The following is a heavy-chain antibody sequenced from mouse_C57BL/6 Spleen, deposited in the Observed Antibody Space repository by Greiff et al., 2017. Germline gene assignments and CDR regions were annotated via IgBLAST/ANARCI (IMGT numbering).Heavy chain of an antibody. D-gene: IGHD3-2*02. CDR3: AKDLDSSGAW. J-gene: IGHJ3*02. V-gene: IGHV1-7*01. CDR2: INPSSGYT. CDR1: GYTFTSYW. Sequence: QVQLKQSGAELAKPGASVKLSCKASGYTFTSYWMHWVKQRPGQGLEWIGYINPSSGYTKYNQKFKDKATLTADKSSSTAYVQLSSLTYEGSAVYYCAKDLDSSGAWWGQGTLVTVSA.